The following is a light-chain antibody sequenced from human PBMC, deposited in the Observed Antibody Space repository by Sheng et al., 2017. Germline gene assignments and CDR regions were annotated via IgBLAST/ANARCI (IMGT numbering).Light chain of an antibody. V-gene: IGLV3-27*01. J-gene: IGLJ3*02. Sequence: SYELAQPSSVSVSPGETARITCSGDVVAKKXSSWFQQKPGQAPVVVIYKDNERPSGIPXRFSGSSSGTTVTLSISGAQVEDEADYYCYSAADNSWVFGGGTKLTVL. CDR3: YSAADNSWV. CDR2: KDN. CDR1: VVAKKX.